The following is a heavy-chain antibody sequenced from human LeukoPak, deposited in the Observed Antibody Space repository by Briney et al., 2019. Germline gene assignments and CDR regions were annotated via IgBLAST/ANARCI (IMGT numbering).Heavy chain of an antibody. CDR1: GYTFTSYD. CDR2: ISAYNGNT. V-gene: IGHV1-18*01. J-gene: IGHJ4*02. Sequence: ASVQVSCKASGYTFTSYDISGVRQAPGQGRDWMGWISAYNGNTNYAQKLQGRVTMTTDTSTSTAYMELRSLRSDDTAVYYCARGKLTTTGGFDYWGQGTLVTVSS. D-gene: IGHD1-14*01. CDR3: ARGKLTTTGGFDY.